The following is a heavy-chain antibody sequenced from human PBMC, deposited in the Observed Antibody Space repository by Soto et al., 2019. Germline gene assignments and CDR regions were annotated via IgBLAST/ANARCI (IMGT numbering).Heavy chain of an antibody. D-gene: IGHD6-13*01. CDR3: ARSKAGSSSWYGHWFDP. Sequence: QVQLVQSGAEVKKPGASVKVSCKASGYTFTSYGISWVRQAPGQGLEWMGWISAYNGNTNYAQKLQGRVTMTTDTSTSTAHMELRSLRYDDTAVYYCARSKAGSSSWYGHWFDPWGQGTLVTVSS. CDR2: ISAYNGNT. CDR1: GYTFTSYG. V-gene: IGHV1-18*01. J-gene: IGHJ5*02.